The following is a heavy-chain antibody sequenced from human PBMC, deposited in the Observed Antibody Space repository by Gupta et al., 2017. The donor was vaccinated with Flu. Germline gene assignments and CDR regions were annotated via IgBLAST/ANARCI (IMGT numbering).Heavy chain of an antibody. D-gene: IGHD2-15*01. CDR3: ARGEGYCSGGSCYYNWFDP. CDR2: IIPIFGTA. CDR1: GGTFSSYA. J-gene: IGHJ5*02. V-gene: IGHV1-69*01. Sequence: QVQLVQSGAEVKKPGSSVKVSCKASGGTFSSYAISWVRQAPGQGLEWMGGIIPIFGTANYAQKFQGRVTITADESTSTAYMELSSLRSEETAVYYCARGEGYCSGGSCYYNWFDPWGQGTLVTVSS.